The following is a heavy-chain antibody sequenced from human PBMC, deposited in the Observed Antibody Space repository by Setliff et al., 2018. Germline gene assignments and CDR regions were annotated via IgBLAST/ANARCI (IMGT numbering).Heavy chain of an antibody. J-gene: IGHJ4*02. CDR2: FHTGGAT. CDR3: ARESATIGEFPLYYFDK. CDR1: GGSISSGGFY. D-gene: IGHD3-10*01. V-gene: IGHV4-61*09. Sequence: PSETLSLTCSVSGGSISSGGFYWSWIRQSAGRGLEWIGHFHTGGATGYNLSLKSRVTISLDSFKNQFSLRLSSVTAADAAVYFCARESATIGEFPLYYFDKWGQGIPVTVSS.